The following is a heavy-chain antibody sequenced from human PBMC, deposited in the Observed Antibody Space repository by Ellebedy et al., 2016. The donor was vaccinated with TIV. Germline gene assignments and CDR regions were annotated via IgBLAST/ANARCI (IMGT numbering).Heavy chain of an antibody. CDR1: GGSISNSNW. CDR3: ARDGVVVVTAIRDYYYYYGMDV. V-gene: IGHV4-4*02. J-gene: IGHJ6*02. Sequence: SETLSLXXAVSGGSISNSNWWSWVRQPPGKGLEWIGEIYHSGSTNYNPSLKSRVTISVDKSKNQFSLKLSSVTAADTAVYYCARDGVVVVTAIRDYYYYYGMDVWGQGTTVTVSS. CDR2: IYHSGST. D-gene: IGHD2-21*02.